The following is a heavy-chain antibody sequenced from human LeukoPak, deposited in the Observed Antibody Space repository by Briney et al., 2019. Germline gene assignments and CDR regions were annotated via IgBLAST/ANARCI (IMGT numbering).Heavy chain of an antibody. CDR3: ARAVAGTLVRFDY. Sequence: SETLSLTCAVSGGSFSGFYWTWIRQPPGKGLEWIGEINHGGTTEYNPSLKSRVTISVDTSKSQFSLRLSSVTAADTAVYYCARAVAGTLVRFDYWGQGTLVTVSS. CDR2: INHGGTT. CDR1: GGSFSGFY. D-gene: IGHD6-19*01. J-gene: IGHJ4*02. V-gene: IGHV4-34*01.